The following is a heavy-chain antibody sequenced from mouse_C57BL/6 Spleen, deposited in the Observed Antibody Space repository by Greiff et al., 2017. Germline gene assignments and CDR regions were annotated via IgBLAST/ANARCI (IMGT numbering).Heavy chain of an antibody. Sequence: DVQLVESGGGLVKPGGSLKLSCAASGFTFSDYGMHWVRQAPEKGLEWVAYISSGSSTIYYADTVKGRFTISRDNAKNTLFLQMTSLRSEDTAMYYCARRLRDYAMDYWGQGTSVTVSS. V-gene: IGHV5-17*01. J-gene: IGHJ4*01. CDR2: ISSGSSTI. D-gene: IGHD3-2*02. CDR1: GFTFSDYG. CDR3: ARRLRDYAMDY.